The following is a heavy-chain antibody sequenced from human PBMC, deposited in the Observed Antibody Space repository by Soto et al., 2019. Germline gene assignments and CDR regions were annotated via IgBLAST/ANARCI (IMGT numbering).Heavy chain of an antibody. J-gene: IGHJ4*02. V-gene: IGHV3-30*03. CDR1: GFTFSNYG. CDR2: ISDDGVSK. D-gene: IGHD3-10*01. Sequence: GGSLRLSCAASGFTFSNYGMHWVRQAPGKGLEWVAVISDDGVSKYYADSVQGRFTISRDNSESAVFLQMNSLRPDDTALYFCARAYYFGSGTSYTLYYRGKGTQVTVSS. CDR3: ARAYYFGSGTSYTLYY.